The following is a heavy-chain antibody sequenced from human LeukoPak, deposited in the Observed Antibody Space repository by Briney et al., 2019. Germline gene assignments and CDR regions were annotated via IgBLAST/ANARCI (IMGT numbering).Heavy chain of an antibody. Sequence: ASVKVSCKASVYTFTIYLMYWVREAPGQGGEWRGIMKSGGGSTNCTTKLQCRVTMTRATSTSTFYMEFCSLRTEHTAVYYCARELSGSYSCGYWGEGTLVTVSS. CDR3: ARELSGSYSCGY. V-gene: IGHV1-46*01. CDR1: VYTFTIYL. J-gene: IGHJ4*02. D-gene: IGHD1-26*01. CDR2: MKSGGGST.